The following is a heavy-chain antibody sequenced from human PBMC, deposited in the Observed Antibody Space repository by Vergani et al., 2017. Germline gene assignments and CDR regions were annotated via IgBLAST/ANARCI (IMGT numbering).Heavy chain of an antibody. V-gene: IGHV1-69*09. J-gene: IGHJ4*02. Sequence: QVQVVQSGAEVKKSGASVKVSCKTSGYTFSSYTISWVRQAPGQGLEWMGRIIPILGIANYAQKFQGRVTITADKSTSTAYMELSSLRSEDTAVYYCARDRKGVTMVRGVIPFDYWGQGTLVTVSS. CDR1: GYTFSSYT. D-gene: IGHD3-10*01. CDR3: ARDRKGVTMVRGVIPFDY. CDR2: IIPILGIA.